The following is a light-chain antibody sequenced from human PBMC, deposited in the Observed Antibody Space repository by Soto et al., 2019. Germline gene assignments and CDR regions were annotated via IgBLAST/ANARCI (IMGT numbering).Light chain of an antibody. CDR2: GAS. CDR3: QQYGSSLLT. J-gene: IGKJ4*01. CDR1: QSVSSSY. V-gene: IGKV3-20*01. Sequence: EIVLTQSPGTLSLSPGERATLSCRASQSVSSSYLAGYQQKPGQAPRLLIYGASSRATGIPDRFSGSGSGTDFTLTLSRLEPEDGEVYYCQQYGSSLLTFGGGTKVELK.